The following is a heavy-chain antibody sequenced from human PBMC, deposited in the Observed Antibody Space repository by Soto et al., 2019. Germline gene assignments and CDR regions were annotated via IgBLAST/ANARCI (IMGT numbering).Heavy chain of an antibody. CDR2: IGTAGDT. V-gene: IGHV3-13*01. CDR3: ASAGSVNEYMWETHF. D-gene: IGHD1-26*01. Sequence: GGSLRLSCAASGFTFSSYDMHWVRQATGKGLEWVSAIGTAGDTYYPGSVKGRFTISRENARNTLYLQMNSLRAEDTAIYYCASAGSVNEYMWETHFWGQGTQVTVSS. CDR1: GFTFSSYD. J-gene: IGHJ4*02.